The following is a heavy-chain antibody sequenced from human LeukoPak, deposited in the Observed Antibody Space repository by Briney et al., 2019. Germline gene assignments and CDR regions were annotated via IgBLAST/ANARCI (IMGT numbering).Heavy chain of an antibody. CDR3: ARVGGGYDSSGYYRD. J-gene: IGHJ4*02. CDR2: INPNSGGT. CDR1: GYTFTGYY. Sequence: GASVKVSCKASGYTFTGYYMRWVRQAPGQGLEWMGWINPNSGGTNYAQKFQGRVTMTRDTSISTAYMELSRLRSDDTAVYYCARVGGGYDSSGYYRDWGQGTLVTVSS. V-gene: IGHV1-2*02. D-gene: IGHD3-22*01.